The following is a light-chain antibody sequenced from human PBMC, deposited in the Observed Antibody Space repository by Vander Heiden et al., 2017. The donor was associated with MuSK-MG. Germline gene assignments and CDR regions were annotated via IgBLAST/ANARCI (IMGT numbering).Light chain of an antibody. CDR1: QVIDNY. J-gene: IGKJ4*01. Sequence: QLTQSPSSLSASVGDRVTITCRASQVIDNYLAWYQQKPGKAPNLLIYAASSLQSGVPSRFSGSGSGTDFTLTISSLQPEDFATYYCLQLINYPPTFGAGTKVEIK. CDR3: LQLINYPPT. V-gene: IGKV1-9*01. CDR2: AAS.